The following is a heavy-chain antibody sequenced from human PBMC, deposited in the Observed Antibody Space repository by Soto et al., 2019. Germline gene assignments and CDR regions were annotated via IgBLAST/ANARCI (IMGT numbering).Heavy chain of an antibody. CDR2: IIPIFGTA. V-gene: IGHV1-69*01. Sequence: QVQLVQSGAEVKKPGSSVKVSCKASGGTFSSYAISWVRQAPGQRLEWMGGIIPIFGTANYAQKFQGRVTITADESTSTADMELSSLRSEDTAVYYCARVIMVRGVRHWFDPWGQGTLVTVSS. J-gene: IGHJ5*02. CDR1: GGTFSSYA. D-gene: IGHD3-10*01. CDR3: ARVIMVRGVRHWFDP.